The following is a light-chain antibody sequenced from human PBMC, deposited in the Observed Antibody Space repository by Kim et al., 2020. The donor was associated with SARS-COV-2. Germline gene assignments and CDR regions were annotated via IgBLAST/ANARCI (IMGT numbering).Light chain of an antibody. J-gene: IGLJ2*01. V-gene: IGLV3-21*04. CDR3: QVWDSSSDRVV. CDR2: YDS. CDR1: NIGSKS. Sequence: APGKTARITCGGNNIGSKSVHWYQRKPGQAPVLVIYYDSDRPSGIPERFSGSNSGNTATLTISRVEAGDEADYYCQVWDSSSDRVVFGGGTQLTVL.